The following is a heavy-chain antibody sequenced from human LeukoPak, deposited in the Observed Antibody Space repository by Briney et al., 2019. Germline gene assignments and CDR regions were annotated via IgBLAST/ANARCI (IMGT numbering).Heavy chain of an antibody. D-gene: IGHD3-10*01. J-gene: IGHJ4*02. Sequence: PGGSLRLSCAASGFTFSSYGMHWVRQAPGKGLEWVAFIRYDGSNKYYADSVKGRFTISRDNSKNTLYLQMNSLRAEDTAVYYCASYGSGVQASFDYWGQGILVTVSS. V-gene: IGHV3-30*02. CDR1: GFTFSSYG. CDR3: ASYGSGVQASFDY. CDR2: IRYDGSNK.